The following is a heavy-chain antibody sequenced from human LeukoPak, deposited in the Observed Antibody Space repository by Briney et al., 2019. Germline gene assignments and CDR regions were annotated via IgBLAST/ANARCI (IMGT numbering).Heavy chain of an antibody. J-gene: IGHJ4*02. CDR1: GLTFSDYS. V-gene: IGHV3-23*01. CDR2: ISAGGGST. D-gene: IGHD6-13*01. CDR3: AKDAAGPEY. Sequence: GGSLRLSCAVSGLTFSDYSMAWVRQAPGKGLFWVSGISAGGGSTYYADSVKGRFTISRDNSRNTLYLQMNSLSAEDTAVYYCAKDAAGPEYWGQGTLVTVSS.